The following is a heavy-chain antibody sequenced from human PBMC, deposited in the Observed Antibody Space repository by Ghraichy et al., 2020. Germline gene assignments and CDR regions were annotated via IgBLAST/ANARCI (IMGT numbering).Heavy chain of an antibody. D-gene: IGHD4-11*01. J-gene: IGHJ2*01. CDR1: GFTFSSYW. CDR2: IKSDGSPT. V-gene: IGHV3-74*01. Sequence: GGSLRLSCAASGFTFSSYWMHWVRQAPGKGLVWVSRIKSDGSPTNYADSVKGRFTISRDNAKNTLYLQMNSLRVEDTAVYYCARDHYTSADLWGRGTLVTVSS. CDR3: ARDHYTSADL.